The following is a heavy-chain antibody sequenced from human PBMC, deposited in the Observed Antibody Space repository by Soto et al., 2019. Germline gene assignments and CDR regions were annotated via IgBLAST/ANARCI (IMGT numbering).Heavy chain of an antibody. CDR3: ARSIVVVTALDY. CDR2: INAGNGNT. Sequence: QVQLVQSGAEEKKPGASVKVSCKASGYTFTSYAMHWVRQAPGQRLEWMGWINAGNGNTKYSQKFQGRVTITRDTSASTAYRELRSLRSEDTAVYYCARSIVVVTALDYWGQGTLVTVSS. D-gene: IGHD2-21*02. CDR1: GYTFTSYA. V-gene: IGHV1-3*05. J-gene: IGHJ4*02.